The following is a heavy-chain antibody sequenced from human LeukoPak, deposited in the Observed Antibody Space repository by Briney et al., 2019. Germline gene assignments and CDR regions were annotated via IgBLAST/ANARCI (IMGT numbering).Heavy chain of an antibody. CDR3: ARDGQYSSGWRPFDY. CDR1: GGTFSSYA. CDR2: IIPIVGTA. V-gene: IGHV1-69*05. Sequence: ASVKVSCKASGGTFSSYAISWVRQAPGQGLEWMGRIIPIVGTANYAQKFQRRATITTAASTSTAYKVLSSMTSEATAVYYWARDGQYSSGWRPFDYWGQGTLVTVSS. J-gene: IGHJ4*02. D-gene: IGHD6-19*01.